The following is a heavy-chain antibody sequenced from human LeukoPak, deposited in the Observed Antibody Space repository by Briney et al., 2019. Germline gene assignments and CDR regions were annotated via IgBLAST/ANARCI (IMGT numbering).Heavy chain of an antibody. Sequence: SETLSLTCAVSGYSISSGYYWGWIRQPPGKGLEWIGSIYHSGSTYYNPSLKSRVTISVDTSKNQFSLKLSSVTAADTAVYYCARHYGVGSGVRYIRYWGQGTLVTVSS. J-gene: IGHJ4*02. CDR3: ARHYGVGSGVRYIRY. D-gene: IGHD2-8*01. CDR1: GYSISSGYY. V-gene: IGHV4-38-2*01. CDR2: IYHSGST.